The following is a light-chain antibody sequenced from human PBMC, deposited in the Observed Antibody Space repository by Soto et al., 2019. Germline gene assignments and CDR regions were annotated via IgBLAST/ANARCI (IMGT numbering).Light chain of an antibody. CDR1: SSDVGGYHY. CDR3: SSYTSSNTLV. J-gene: IGLJ3*02. CDR2: DVS. Sequence: QPVLTQPASVSGSPGQSITISCTGTSSDVGGYHYVSWYQQHPGKAPKLMIYDVSNRPSGVSNRFSGSKSGNTASLTISGLQAEDEADYYCSSYTSSNTLVFGGGTKLTVL. V-gene: IGLV2-14*01.